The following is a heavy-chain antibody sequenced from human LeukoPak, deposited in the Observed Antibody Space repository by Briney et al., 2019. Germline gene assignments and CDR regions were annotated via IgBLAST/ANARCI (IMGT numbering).Heavy chain of an antibody. CDR1: GYTFTGYY. Sequence: ASVKVSCKASGYTFTGYYMHWVRQAPGQGLEWMGWINPNSGGTNYAQKFQGWVTMTRDTSISTAYMELSRLRSDDTAVYYCARVVAQGGKGNWFDPWGQGTLVTVSS. D-gene: IGHD4-23*01. V-gene: IGHV1-2*04. J-gene: IGHJ5*02. CDR2: INPNSGGT. CDR3: ARVVAQGGKGNWFDP.